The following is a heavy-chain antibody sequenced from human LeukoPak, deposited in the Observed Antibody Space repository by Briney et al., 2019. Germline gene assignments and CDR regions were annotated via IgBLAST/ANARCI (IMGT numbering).Heavy chain of an antibody. CDR3: AKGEWELGDY. D-gene: IGHD1-26*01. CDR1: GFTFSSYA. V-gene: IGHV3-30-3*01. J-gene: IGHJ4*02. CDR2: ISYDGSNK. Sequence: GGSLRLSCAASGFTFSSYAMRWVRQAPGKGLEWVAVISYDGSNKYYADSVKGRFTISRDNSKNTLYLQMNSLRAEDTAVYYCAKGEWELGDYWGQGTLVTVSS.